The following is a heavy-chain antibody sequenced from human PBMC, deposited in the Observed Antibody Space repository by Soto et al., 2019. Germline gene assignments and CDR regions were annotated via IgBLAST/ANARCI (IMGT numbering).Heavy chain of an antibody. J-gene: IGHJ2*01. Sequence: QVQLQESGPGLVKPSGTLSRTCAVSGGSISSSNWWSWVGQPPGKGLEWIGEIYHSGSTNYNPSLRRRVTISVDKSKNQFSMKLSFVIASDKIVYYCARATTESCSSTSCIYWYFDLWGRGTLVTVSS. CDR2: IYHSGST. CDR3: ARATTESCSSTSCIYWYFDL. V-gene: IGHV4-4*02. D-gene: IGHD2-2*01. CDR1: GGSISSSNW.